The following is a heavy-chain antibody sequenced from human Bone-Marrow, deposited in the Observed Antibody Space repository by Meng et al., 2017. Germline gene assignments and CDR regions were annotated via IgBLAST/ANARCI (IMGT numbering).Heavy chain of an antibody. CDR2: IIPIFGTA. J-gene: IGHJ1*01. CDR3: AREGIAAASLQD. D-gene: IGHD6-13*01. V-gene: IGHV1-69*01. CDR1: GGTFSSYA. Sequence: VWRVECGAGVKKPGSSVEVPCKASGGTFSSYAISWVRQAPGLGLEWMGGIIPIFGTANYAQKFQGRVTITADESTSTAYMELSSLRSEDTAVYYCAREGIAAASLQDWGQGTLVTVSS.